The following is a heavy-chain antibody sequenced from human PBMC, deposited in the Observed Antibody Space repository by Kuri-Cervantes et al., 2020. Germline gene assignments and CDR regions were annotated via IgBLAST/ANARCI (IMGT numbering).Heavy chain of an antibody. D-gene: IGHD2/OR15-2a*01. Sequence: GESLKISCAASGFTFSSYGMHWVRQAPGKGLEWVAVIWCDGSNKYYADSVKGRFTISRDNSKNTLYLQMNSLRAEDTAVYYCARETGYSFDYYYYGMDVWGQGTTVTVSS. CDR1: GFTFSSYG. CDR3: ARETGYSFDYYYYGMDV. V-gene: IGHV3-33*01. J-gene: IGHJ6*02. CDR2: IWCDGSNK.